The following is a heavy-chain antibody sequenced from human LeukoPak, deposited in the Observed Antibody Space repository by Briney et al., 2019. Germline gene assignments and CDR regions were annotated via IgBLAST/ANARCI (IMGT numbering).Heavy chain of an antibody. D-gene: IGHD6-19*01. Sequence: ASVKVSCKTSGYSLTGYYMHWVRQAPGQGLEWMGWINPKSGGTTYAQKFQGRVTMTRDTAISTVYMELSRLTSDDTAVYYCARDGPGIEVAGKSGDLDYWGQGTLVTVSS. J-gene: IGHJ4*02. CDR3: ARDGPGIEVAGKSGDLDY. CDR1: GYSLTGYY. V-gene: IGHV1-2*02. CDR2: INPKSGGT.